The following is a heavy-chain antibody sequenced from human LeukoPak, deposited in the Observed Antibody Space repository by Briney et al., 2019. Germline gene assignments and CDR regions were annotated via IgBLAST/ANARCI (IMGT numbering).Heavy chain of an antibody. V-gene: IGHV4-59*01. J-gene: IGHJ4*02. CDR3: ARGPEWELRYFDY. D-gene: IGHD1-26*01. Sequence: SETLSLTCTVSGGSISSYYWSWTRQPPGKGLEWIGYIYYSGSTNYNPSLKSRVTISVDTSKNQFSLKLSSVTAADTAVYYCARGPEWELRYFDYWGQGTLVTVSS. CDR2: IYYSGST. CDR1: GGSISSYY.